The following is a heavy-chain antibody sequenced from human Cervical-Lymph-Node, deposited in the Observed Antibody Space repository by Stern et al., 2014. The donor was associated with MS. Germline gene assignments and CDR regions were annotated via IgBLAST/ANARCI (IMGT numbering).Heavy chain of an antibody. CDR3: AREGYYDRSFDY. Sequence: EVHLVESGGGLVQPGGSLRLSCAASGFTFSSYWMHWVRQAPGKGLVWVARIRSDGSTTTYAESVKGRFTISRDSAKNTLYLQMNSLRAEDTAVFYCAREGYYDRSFDYWGQGTLVTVSS. V-gene: IGHV3-74*01. D-gene: IGHD3-22*01. CDR1: GFTFSSYW. J-gene: IGHJ4*02. CDR2: IRSDGSTT.